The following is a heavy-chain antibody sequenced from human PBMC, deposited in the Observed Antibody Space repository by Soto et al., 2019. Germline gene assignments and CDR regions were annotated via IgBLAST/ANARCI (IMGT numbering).Heavy chain of an antibody. V-gene: IGHV4-30-2*01. Sequence: QLQLQESGSGLVKPSQTLSLTCAVSGGSISSGGYSWSWIRQPPGKGLEWIGYIYHSGSTYYNPSLKIRVTISVDRSKNQFSLKLSSVTAADTAVYYCARLELIHYYDSSGYKIPAFGYFDYWGQGTLVTVSS. CDR2: IYHSGST. CDR1: GGSISSGGYS. J-gene: IGHJ4*02. CDR3: ARLELIHYYDSSGYKIPAFGYFDY. D-gene: IGHD3-22*01.